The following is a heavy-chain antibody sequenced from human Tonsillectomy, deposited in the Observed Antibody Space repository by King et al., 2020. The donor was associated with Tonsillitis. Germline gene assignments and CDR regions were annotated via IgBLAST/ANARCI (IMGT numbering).Heavy chain of an antibody. D-gene: IGHD3-22*01. CDR1: GFTFSDYY. CDR2: ISASSSHT. CDR3: ARDQKLSGYYDTPDAFDI. V-gene: IGHV3-11*06. Sequence: VQLVESGGGLVKPGGSLRLSCAASGFTFSDYYMSWIRQAPGKGLEWISYISASSSHTNYADSVKGRFTISRDNAKDSLYLQMNSLRTEDTAVYYCARDQKLSGYYDTPDAFDIWGQGTVVTVSS. J-gene: IGHJ3*02.